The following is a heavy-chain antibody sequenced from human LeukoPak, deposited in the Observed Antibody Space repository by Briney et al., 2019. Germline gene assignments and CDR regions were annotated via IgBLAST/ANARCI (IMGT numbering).Heavy chain of an antibody. CDR1: GFTFSSYG. J-gene: IGHJ4*02. Sequence: GGSLRLACAASGFTFSSYGMSWVRQAPGKGLESLSAISGSGGSTYYADSMNGRFTTSRDKSKHRLYLKMNSLRAEDTAVYYCAKVAGPYCSGGSCPHFDYWGQGTLVTVSS. D-gene: IGHD2-15*01. V-gene: IGHV3-23*01. CDR2: ISGSGGST. CDR3: AKVAGPYCSGGSCPHFDY.